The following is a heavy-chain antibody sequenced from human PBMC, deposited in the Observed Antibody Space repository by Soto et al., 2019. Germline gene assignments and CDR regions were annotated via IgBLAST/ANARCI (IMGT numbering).Heavy chain of an antibody. Sequence: LRLSCAASGFTFSSYSMNWVRQAPGKGLEWVSSISSSSSYIYYADSVKGRFTISRDNAKNSLYLQMNSLRAEDTAVYYCARAGDRYYDFWSGYANWFDPWGQGTMVTVSS. CDR2: ISSSSSYI. D-gene: IGHD3-3*01. CDR1: GFTFSSYS. CDR3: ARAGDRYYDFWSGYANWFDP. V-gene: IGHV3-21*01. J-gene: IGHJ5*02.